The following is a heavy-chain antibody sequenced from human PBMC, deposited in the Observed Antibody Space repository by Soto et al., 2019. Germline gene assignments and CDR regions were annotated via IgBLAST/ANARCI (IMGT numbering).Heavy chain of an antibody. V-gene: IGHV3-11*01. CDR3: ARRLQWPLRPLDS. J-gene: IGHJ4*02. CDR1: GFTFTDYY. D-gene: IGHD6-19*01. Sequence: QVHLMESGGGLVKPGGSLRLSCEGSGFTFTDYYMTWIRQAPGKGLEWVAYINTLSTAIYYADSVKGRFTISRDNAKNSLYLQMNGLRAEDTATYYCARRLQWPLRPLDSWGRGTLVTVSS. CDR2: INTLSTAI.